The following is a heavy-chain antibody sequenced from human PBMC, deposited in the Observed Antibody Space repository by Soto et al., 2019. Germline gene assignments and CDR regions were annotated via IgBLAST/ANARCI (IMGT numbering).Heavy chain of an antibody. Sequence: QVQLQESGPGLVKPSETLSLTCTVSGGSISSYYWSWIRQPPGRGLEWIGYIYYSGSTNYNPPLKSRVTITVDTYKNQCSLTLSSVTAADTAVYYCARAPNPTEGGWFDHWGQGTLVTVSS. J-gene: IGHJ5*02. CDR1: GGSISSYY. D-gene: IGHD3-16*01. CDR3: ARAPNPTEGGWFDH. CDR2: IYYSGST. V-gene: IGHV4-59*01.